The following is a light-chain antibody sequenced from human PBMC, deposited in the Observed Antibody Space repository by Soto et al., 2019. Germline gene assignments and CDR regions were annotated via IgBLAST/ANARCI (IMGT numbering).Light chain of an antibody. V-gene: IGKV1-5*03. J-gene: IGKJ1*01. CDR3: QQYHSYWT. Sequence: DIPMTQSPSTLSASVGDIVTITCRAIESISRWLAWYQQKPGKPPNILIYKASTLGSGVPSRFSGTGSGTVFTLTISSLQPDDFATYYCQQYHSYWTFGQGTKVDIK. CDR2: KAS. CDR1: ESISRW.